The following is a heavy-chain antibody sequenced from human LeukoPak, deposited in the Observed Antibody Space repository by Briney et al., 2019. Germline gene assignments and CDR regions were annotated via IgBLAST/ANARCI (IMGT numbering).Heavy chain of an antibody. D-gene: IGHD3-22*01. CDR2: IWYDGSNK. V-gene: IGHV3-33*01. CDR1: GFTFSSYG. J-gene: IGHJ4*02. CDR3: ARGQGEPYTYYYDSSGYYFDY. Sequence: GGSLRLSCAASGFTFSSYGMHWVRQAPGKGLEWVAVIWYDGSNKYYADSVKGRFTISRDNSKNTLYLQMNSLRAEDTAVYYCARGQGEPYTYYYDSSGYYFDYWGQGTLVTVSS.